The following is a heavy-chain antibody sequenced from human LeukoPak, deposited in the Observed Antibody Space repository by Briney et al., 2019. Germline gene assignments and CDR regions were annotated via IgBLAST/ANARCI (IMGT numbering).Heavy chain of an antibody. J-gene: IGHJ6*02. V-gene: IGHV1-69*13. CDR1: GGTFSSHA. D-gene: IGHD6-6*01. Sequence: GASVKVSCKASGGTFSSHAISWVRQAPGQGLEWMGGIIPIFGTANYAQKFQGRVTITADESTSTAYMELSSLRSEDTAVYYCARDDPGTSRYYYGMDVWGQGTTVTVSS. CDR3: ARDDPGTSRYYYGMDV. CDR2: IIPIFGTA.